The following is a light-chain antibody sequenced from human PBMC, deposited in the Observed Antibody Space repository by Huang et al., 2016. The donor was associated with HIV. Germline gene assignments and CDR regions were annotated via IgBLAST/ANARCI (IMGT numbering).Light chain of an antibody. Sequence: DIQMTQSPSSLSASVGDRVTSTCRASQGISSSLAWYQQKPGKAPKLLRYAASRLESGGPSRFSGSGSGTDYTLTISSLQPEDFATYYCQQHYSNSLTFGGGTKVEIK. CDR3: QQHYSNSLT. CDR1: QGISSS. J-gene: IGKJ4*01. CDR2: AAS. V-gene: IGKV1-NL1*01.